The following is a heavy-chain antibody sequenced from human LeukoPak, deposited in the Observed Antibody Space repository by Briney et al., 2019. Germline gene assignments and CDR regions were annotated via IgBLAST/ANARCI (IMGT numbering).Heavy chain of an antibody. D-gene: IGHD4-17*01. CDR3: ARHSYGDVYYLDF. CDR2: FYYSGSS. V-gene: IGHV4-59*08. Sequence: SETLSLTCSVPGGSVSDYYWSWIRQSPGKGLGWIGYFYYSGSSRFNPSLKSRVAISVDTSNNQFSLKLTSVTAADTAVYYCARHSYGDVYYLDFWGQGTLVTVSA. J-gene: IGHJ4*02. CDR1: GGSVSDYY.